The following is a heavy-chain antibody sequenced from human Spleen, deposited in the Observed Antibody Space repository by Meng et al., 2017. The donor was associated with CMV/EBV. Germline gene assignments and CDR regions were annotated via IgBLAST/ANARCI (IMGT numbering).Heavy chain of an antibody. CDR1: GFTFSSYW. J-gene: IGHJ4*02. V-gene: IGHV3-7*01. D-gene: IGHD3-16*01. CDR3: ARNMGGQQFDY. Sequence: GESLKISCTASGFTFSSYWMDWVRQAPGKGLEWVANIKEDGSEKNYVDSVKGRFTISRDNAKNSLYLQMNGLRVEDTAVYYCARNMGGQQFDYWGQGTQGTVSS. CDR2: IKEDGSEK.